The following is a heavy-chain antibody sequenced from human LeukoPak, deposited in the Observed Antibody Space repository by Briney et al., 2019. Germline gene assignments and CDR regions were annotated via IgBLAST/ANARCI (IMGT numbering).Heavy chain of an antibody. V-gene: IGHV3-33*01. J-gene: IGHJ6*02. CDR1: GFTFINYG. CDR2: IWFVGRDK. CDR3: ARCRSSSNFYYGMDD. D-gene: IGHD6-6*01. Sequence: GGSLRLSCAASGFTFINYGMHWVRQAPGKGLGWVAVIWFVGRDKYYVDSVKGRFTISRDNSKNTSYLQMNSLRAEDTAVYYCARCRSSSNFYYGMDDWGQGTTVTVS.